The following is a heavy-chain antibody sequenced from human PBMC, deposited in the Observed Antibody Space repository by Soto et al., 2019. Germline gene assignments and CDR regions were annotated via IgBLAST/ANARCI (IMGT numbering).Heavy chain of an antibody. Sequence: SGTLSLTCTVPGVSIRSSSYYWGWIRQPPGKGLEWIGSIYYSGSTYYNPSLKSRVTISVDTSKNQFSLKLSSVTAADTAVYYCARSTYTYGMDVWGQGTTVT. D-gene: IGHD1-1*01. CDR2: IYYSGST. V-gene: IGHV4-39*01. CDR3: ARSTYTYGMDV. J-gene: IGHJ6*02. CDR1: GVSIRSSSYY.